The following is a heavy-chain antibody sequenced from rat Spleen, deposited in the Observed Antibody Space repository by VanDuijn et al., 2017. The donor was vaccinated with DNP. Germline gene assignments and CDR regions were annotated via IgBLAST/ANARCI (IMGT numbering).Heavy chain of an antibody. Sequence: EVQLQESGPGLVKPSQSLSLTCSITGYSITSNYWGWIRKFPGNKMEYIGHISYSGSTNYNPSLRSRISITRDTSKNHFFLHLNSVTTEDTATYYCARWTRYFDYWGQGVMVTVSS. D-gene: IGHD1-7*01. CDR3: ARWTRYFDY. V-gene: IGHV3-1*01. J-gene: IGHJ2*01. CDR1: GYSITSNY. CDR2: ISYSGST.